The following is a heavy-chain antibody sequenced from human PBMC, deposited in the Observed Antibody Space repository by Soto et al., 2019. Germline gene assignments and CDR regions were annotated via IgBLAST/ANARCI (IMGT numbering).Heavy chain of an antibody. V-gene: IGHV1-3*01. CDR2: INSANGNT. CDR1: GYTFTSHA. J-gene: IGHJ4*02. Sequence: ASVKVSCKASGYTFTSHAMHWVRQAPGQRLEWMGWINSANGNTKYSQKFQGRATITRDRSSKTVSLHMDSLSPEDSAVYYCARGSSVTGTSLSPFDYWGPGTLVTVSS. CDR3: ARGSSVTGTSLSPFDY. D-gene: IGHD1-20*01.